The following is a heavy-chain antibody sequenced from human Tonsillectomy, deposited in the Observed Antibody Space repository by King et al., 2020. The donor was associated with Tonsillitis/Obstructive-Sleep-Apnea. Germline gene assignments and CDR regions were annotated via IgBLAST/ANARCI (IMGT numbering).Heavy chain of an antibody. J-gene: IGHJ6*01. Sequence: VQLVESGGGVVQPGRSLRLSCAASGFTFSSYAMHWVRQAPGKGLEWVAVISTDGSNKYYADSVKGRFTISRDNSKNTLYLQMNSLRPEDTAVYYCAGDVSVTIAYAMDVWGHRTPCNASP. D-gene: IGHD3-9*01. CDR1: GFTFSSYA. CDR3: AGDVSVTIAYAMDV. CDR2: ISTDGSNK. V-gene: IGHV3-30*04.